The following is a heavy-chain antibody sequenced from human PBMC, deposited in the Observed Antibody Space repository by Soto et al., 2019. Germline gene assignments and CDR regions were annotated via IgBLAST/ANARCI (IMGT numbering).Heavy chain of an antibody. J-gene: IGHJ6*02. CDR2: IIPILGIA. Sequence: QVQLVQSGAEVKKPGSSVKVSCKASGGTFSSYTISWVRQAPGQGLGWMGRIIPILGIANYAQKFQGRVTITADKSTSTAYMELSSLRSEDTAVYYCARVRGLESYGMDVWGQGTTVTVSS. V-gene: IGHV1-69*02. D-gene: IGHD3-10*01. CDR1: GGTFSSYT. CDR3: ARVRGLESYGMDV.